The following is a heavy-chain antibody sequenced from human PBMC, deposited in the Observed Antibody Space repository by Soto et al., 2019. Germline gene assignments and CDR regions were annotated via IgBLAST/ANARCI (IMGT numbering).Heavy chain of an antibody. Sequence: SETLSLTCTVSGGSISSYYWSWIRQPPGTGLEWIGYIYYSGSTNYNPSLKSRVTISVDTSKNQFSLKLSSVTAADMAVYYCARVRRVAATPMGRYFDYWGQGTLVTVSS. CDR3: ARVRRVAATPMGRYFDY. CDR2: IYYSGST. V-gene: IGHV4-59*01. CDR1: GGSISSYY. D-gene: IGHD2-15*01. J-gene: IGHJ4*02.